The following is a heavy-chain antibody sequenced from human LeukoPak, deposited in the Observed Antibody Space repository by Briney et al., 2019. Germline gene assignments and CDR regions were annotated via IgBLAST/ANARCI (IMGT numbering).Heavy chain of an antibody. D-gene: IGHD5-12*01. J-gene: IGHJ4*02. CDR2: IYHSGST. CDR1: GGSISSSNW. CDR3: ARVTYSGYDSHFDY. V-gene: IGHV4-4*02. Sequence: SGTLSLTCAVSGGSISSSNWWSWVRQPPGKGLEWIGEIYHSGSTNYNSSLTSRVTISVDKSKNQFSLKLSSVTAADTAVYYCARVTYSGYDSHFDYWGQGTLVTVSS.